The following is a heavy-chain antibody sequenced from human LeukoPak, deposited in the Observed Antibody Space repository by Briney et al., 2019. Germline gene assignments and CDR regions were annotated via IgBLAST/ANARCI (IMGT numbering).Heavy chain of an antibody. CDR2: ISAYNGNT. CDR1: GYTFTSYG. V-gene: IGHV1-18*01. Sequence: GASVKVSCKASGYTFTSYGISWVRQAPGQGLEWMGWISAYNGNTNYAQKLQGRVTMTTDTSTSTAYMELRSLRSDDTAVYYCARGLGELSLYLAFRYLSGMDVWGQGTTVTVSS. CDR3: ARGLGELSLYLAFRYLSGMDV. D-gene: IGHD3-16*02. J-gene: IGHJ6*02.